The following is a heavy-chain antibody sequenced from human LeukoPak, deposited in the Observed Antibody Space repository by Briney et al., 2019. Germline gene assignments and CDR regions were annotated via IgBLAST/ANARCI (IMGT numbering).Heavy chain of an antibody. D-gene: IGHD2-8*01. CDR1: GYSISSGYY. J-gene: IGHJ4*02. CDR3: ARHNRGTHGSFDY. Sequence: SETLSLTCAVSGYSISSGYYWGWIRPPPGKGLEWIGSIYHSGSTYYNPSLKSRVTISVDTSKNHFSLNLTSVTAADTAVYYCARHNRGTHGSFDYWGQGTLVTVSS. CDR2: IYHSGST. V-gene: IGHV4-38-2*01.